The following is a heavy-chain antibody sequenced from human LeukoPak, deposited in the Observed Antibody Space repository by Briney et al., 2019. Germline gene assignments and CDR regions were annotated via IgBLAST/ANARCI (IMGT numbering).Heavy chain of an antibody. CDR3: ARVSLVRGAPDYYFDY. CDR2: IYYDGST. V-gene: IGHV4-39*07. D-gene: IGHD3-10*01. Sequence: PSETLSLTCTVSGGSISSSSYYWGWIRQPPGKGLEWIGSIYYDGSTYYNPSLKSRVTMSVDTSKNQFSLKLSSVTAADTAVYYCARVSLVRGAPDYYFDYWGQGTLVTVSS. CDR1: GGSISSSSYY. J-gene: IGHJ4*02.